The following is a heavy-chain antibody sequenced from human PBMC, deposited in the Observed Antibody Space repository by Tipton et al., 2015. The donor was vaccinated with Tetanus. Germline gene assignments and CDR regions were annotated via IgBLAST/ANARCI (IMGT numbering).Heavy chain of an antibody. CDR2: ISYSGST. J-gene: IGHJ4*02. CDR1: GGSVRSGDYQ. CDR3: ARANYNFPKKGPFDS. V-gene: IGHV4-61*08. Sequence: TLSLTCTVSGGSVRSGDYQWNWIRQPPGQGLEWLAYISYSGSTNSNYALKSRITISRDTSKNQISLKLTSVTAADTAVYYCARANYNFPKKGPFDSWGQGTLVIVSS. D-gene: IGHD3-3*01.